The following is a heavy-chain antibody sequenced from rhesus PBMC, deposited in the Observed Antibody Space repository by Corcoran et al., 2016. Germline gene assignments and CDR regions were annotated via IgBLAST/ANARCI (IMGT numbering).Heavy chain of an antibody. Sequence: EVQLVESGGGLVQPGGSLKLSCAASGFTFSSYGMSWVRQAPGKGLEWVSAINSGGCSTYSADSVKGRFTISTDNSKNTLSLQMNSLRAEDTAVYYCAIRTYYYDSGYYNPTGYWGQGVLVTVSS. CDR1: GFTFSSYG. CDR3: AIRTYYYDSGYYNPTGY. D-gene: IGHD3-28*01. J-gene: IGHJ4*01. CDR2: INSGGCST. V-gene: IGHV3S5*01.